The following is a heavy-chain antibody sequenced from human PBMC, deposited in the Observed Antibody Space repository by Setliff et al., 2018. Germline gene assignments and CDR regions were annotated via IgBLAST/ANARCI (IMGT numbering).Heavy chain of an antibody. CDR2: IHNNGRI. V-gene: IGHV4-4*08. J-gene: IGHJ6*03. CDR1: GASITSYY. D-gene: IGHD3-10*01. Sequence: SETLSLTCSVSGASITSYYWSWIRQHPGKGLEWIAYIHNNGRIKYNPALKSRVTTSLDTSKNQFSLNLNSATAADTAIYYCARTYYYASGRSGYYYYYYYMDVWGKGTTVTVSS. CDR3: ARTYYYASGRSGYYYYYYYMDV.